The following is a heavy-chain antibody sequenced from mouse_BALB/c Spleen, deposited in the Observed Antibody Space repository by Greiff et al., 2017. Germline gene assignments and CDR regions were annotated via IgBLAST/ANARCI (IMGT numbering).Heavy chain of an antibody. Sequence: VQLVESGAELAKPGASVKMSCKASGYTFTSYWMHWVKQRPGQGLEWIGYINPSTGYTEYNQKFKDKATLTADKSSSTAYMQLSSLTSEDSAVYYCADSSGYGAMDYWGQGTSVTVSS. CDR2: INPSTGYT. J-gene: IGHJ4*01. CDR3: ADSSGYGAMDY. D-gene: IGHD3-2*01. V-gene: IGHV1-7*01. CDR1: GYTFTSYW.